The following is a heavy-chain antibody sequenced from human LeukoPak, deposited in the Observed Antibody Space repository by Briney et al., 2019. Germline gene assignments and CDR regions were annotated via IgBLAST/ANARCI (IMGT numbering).Heavy chain of an antibody. CDR2: ISGSGGST. Sequence: GGSPRLSCAASGFTFSSYAMSWVRQAPGRGLEWVSAISGSGGSTYYADSVKGRFTISRDNSKNTLYLQMNSLRAEDTAVYYCAKAGYGVNSWYPFGYWGQGTLVTVSS. V-gene: IGHV3-23*01. D-gene: IGHD6-13*01. CDR1: GFTFSSYA. J-gene: IGHJ4*02. CDR3: AKAGYGVNSWYPFGY.